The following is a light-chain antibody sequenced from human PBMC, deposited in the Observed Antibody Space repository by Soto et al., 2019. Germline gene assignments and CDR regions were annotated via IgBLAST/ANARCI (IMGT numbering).Light chain of an antibody. CDR1: HSVSSSY. CDR2: GAS. V-gene: IGKV3-20*01. J-gene: IGKJ5*01. CDR3: QQHGTSPIT. Sequence: EIVLTQSPGTLSLSPWERATLSCRASHSVSSSYLAWYQQKPGQTPRLLVYGASSRATGIPDRFSGSGSGTDFTLTISRLEPEDFAVYYCQQHGTSPITFGQGTRLEI.